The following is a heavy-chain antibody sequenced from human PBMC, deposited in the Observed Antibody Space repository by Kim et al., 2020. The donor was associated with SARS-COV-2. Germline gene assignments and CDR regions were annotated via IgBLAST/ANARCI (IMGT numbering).Heavy chain of an antibody. CDR3: AKYRGYCSTSSCPDPWYFDQ. CDR2: INYSGGDI. J-gene: IGHJ2*01. Sequence: GGSLRLSCAASGFTFRSYAMSWVRQAPGKGLEWVSGINYSGGDIFYADSVKGRFTISRDNVKNTVYLQMNSLRAEDTAVYYCAKYRGYCSTSSCPDPWYFDQWGRGTLVSVSS. D-gene: IGHD2-2*01. V-gene: IGHV3-23*01. CDR1: GFTFRSYA.